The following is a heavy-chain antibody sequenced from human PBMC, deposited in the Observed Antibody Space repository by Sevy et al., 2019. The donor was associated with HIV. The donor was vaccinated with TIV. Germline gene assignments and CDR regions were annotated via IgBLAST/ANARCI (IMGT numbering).Heavy chain of an antibody. CDR1: GFTFSTYW. D-gene: IGHD3-9*01. Sequence: GGSLRLSCGASGFTFSTYWMTWVRQGPGRGLEWVANISADESEKYTVYSVKGRFTVSRDNAKNSLYLQMHSLRAEDTAVYYCARDRFGSGYDICTGKHGLYVWGQGTTVTVSS. V-gene: IGHV3-7*01. J-gene: IGHJ6*02. CDR3: ARDRFGSGYDICTGKHGLYV. CDR2: ISADESEK.